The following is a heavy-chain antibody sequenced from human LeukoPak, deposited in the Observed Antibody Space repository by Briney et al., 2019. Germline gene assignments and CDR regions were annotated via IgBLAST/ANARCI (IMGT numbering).Heavy chain of an antibody. CDR3: ARVSDYDILTGYSLGY. Sequence: PGGSLRPSCAASGFTFSSYAMHWVRQAPGKGLEWVAVISYDGSNKYYADSVKGRFTISRDNSKNTLYLQMNSLRAEDTAVYYCARVSDYDILTGYSLGYWGQGTLVTVSS. V-gene: IGHV3-30*04. J-gene: IGHJ4*02. CDR1: GFTFSSYA. CDR2: ISYDGSNK. D-gene: IGHD3-9*01.